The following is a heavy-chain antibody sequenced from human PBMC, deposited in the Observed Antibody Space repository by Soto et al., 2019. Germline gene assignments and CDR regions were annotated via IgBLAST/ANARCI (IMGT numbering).Heavy chain of an antibody. CDR2: INPRGGST. CDR3: ATDPGVRPEYSSSPLYYYGMDV. Sequence: ASVKVSCKASGYTFTSYYMTWVRQAPGQGLEWMGIINPRGGSTSYAQKFQGRVTMTRDTYTSTVYMELSSLRSEDTAVYYCATDPGVRPEYSSSPLYYYGMDVWGQGTTVTVSS. J-gene: IGHJ6*02. CDR1: GYTFTSYY. V-gene: IGHV1-46*01. D-gene: IGHD6-6*01.